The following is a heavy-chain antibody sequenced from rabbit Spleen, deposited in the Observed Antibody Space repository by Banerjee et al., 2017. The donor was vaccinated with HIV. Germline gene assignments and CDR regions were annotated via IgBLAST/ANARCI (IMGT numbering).Heavy chain of an antibody. V-gene: IGHV1S45*01. CDR3: ARDLTSVVGWNFNL. J-gene: IGHJ4*01. CDR2: INMVTGKS. CDR1: GIDFTNYY. D-gene: IGHD1-1*01. Sequence: QEQLTETGGGLVQPGGSLTLSCKASGIDFTNYYISWVRQAPGKGLEWITCINMVTGKSVYATWAKGRFTISRTSSTTVTLQMTSLTAADTATYFCARDLTSVVGWNFNLWGPGTLVTVS.